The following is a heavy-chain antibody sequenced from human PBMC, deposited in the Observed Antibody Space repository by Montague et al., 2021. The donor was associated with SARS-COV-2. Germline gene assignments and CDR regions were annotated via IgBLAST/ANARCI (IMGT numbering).Heavy chain of an antibody. D-gene: IGHD2-15*01. J-gene: IGHJ6*02. Sequence: SETLSLTCTVAGGSISSYYWSWIWQPPGKGLEWIGYINYSGSTNYNPSLKSRVTISVDTSKNQFSLNLCSVTAADTAVYYCARNLVVHYWYGMDVWGQGTTVTVSS. CDR3: ARNLVVHYWYGMDV. CDR1: GGSISSYY. V-gene: IGHV4-59*12. CDR2: INYSGST.